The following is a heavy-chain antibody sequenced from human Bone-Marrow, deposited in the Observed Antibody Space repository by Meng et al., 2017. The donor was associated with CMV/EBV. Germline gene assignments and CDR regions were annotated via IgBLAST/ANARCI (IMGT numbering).Heavy chain of an antibody. V-gene: IGHV4-59*01. CDR3: ARVLSGWLDP. Sequence: GSLRLSCSVSDDSISSYYWSWIRQPPGKGLEWIGDIYNSGSTNYNPSLQSRVIISVDTSKNQFSLKVRSVTAADTAVYYCARVLSGWLDPWGQGTRVTVSS. CDR2: IYNSGST. J-gene: IGHJ5*02. CDR1: DDSISSYY.